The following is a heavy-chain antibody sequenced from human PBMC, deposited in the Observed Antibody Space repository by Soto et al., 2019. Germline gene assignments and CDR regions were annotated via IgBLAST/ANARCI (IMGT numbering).Heavy chain of an antibody. CDR2: IWYDGSNK. J-gene: IGHJ4*02. CDR3: ARDPLRHGDHVGY. V-gene: IGHV3-33*01. D-gene: IGHD4-17*01. CDR1: GFTFSNYG. Sequence: QVQLVESGGGVVQPGRSLRLSCAASGFTFSNYGMHWVRQAPGKGLEWVAVIWYDGSNKKYADSVKGRFTISRDNSKNTLCPQMNSLSAEEKDVYSCARDPLRHGDHVGYWGQGTLVSVSS.